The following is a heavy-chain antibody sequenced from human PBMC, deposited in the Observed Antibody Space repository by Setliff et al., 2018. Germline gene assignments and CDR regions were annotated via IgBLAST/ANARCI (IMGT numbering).Heavy chain of an antibody. CDR2: INNYNGHT. CDR3: ALSSLSLCSGGNCPNAFDV. J-gene: IGHJ3*01. Sequence: ASVKVSCKASGYNFAESIVIWVRQAPGQGLEWMGWINNYNGHTNSAQKLQGRVTMTTDTSTNTAYMELRSLRSDDTAMYLCALSSLSLCSGGNCPNAFDVWGQGTMVTVSS. CDR1: GYNFAESI. V-gene: IGHV1-18*01. D-gene: IGHD2-15*01.